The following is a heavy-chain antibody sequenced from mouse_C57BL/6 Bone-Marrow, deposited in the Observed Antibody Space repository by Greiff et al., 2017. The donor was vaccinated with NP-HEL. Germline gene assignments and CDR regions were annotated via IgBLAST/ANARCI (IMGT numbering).Heavy chain of an antibody. CDR1: GYTFTSYD. V-gene: IGHV1-85*01. J-gene: IGHJ3*01. D-gene: IGHD1-1*01. Sequence: QVQLQQSGHELVKPGASVKLSCKASGYTFTSYDINWVKQRPGQGLEWIGWIYPRDGSTKYNEKFKGKATLTVDTSSSTAYMELHSLTSEDSAVYFCASPLYYGSSYAWFAYWGQGTLVTVSA. CDR3: ASPLYYGSSYAWFAY. CDR2: IYPRDGST.